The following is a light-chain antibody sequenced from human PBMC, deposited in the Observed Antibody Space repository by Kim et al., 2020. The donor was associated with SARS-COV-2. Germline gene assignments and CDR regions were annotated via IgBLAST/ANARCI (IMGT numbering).Light chain of an antibody. CDR3: QQYGRSAGT. CDR1: QRLTSNY. V-gene: IGKV3-20*01. Sequence: SPGEIANRSCMASQRLTSNYFAWFQQKPGQTPRLLIYAASSTATGIPDRFSGSGSETDFALTISRLEPEAFAVYYCQQYGRSAGTFGQGTKVDLK. J-gene: IGKJ1*01. CDR2: AAS.